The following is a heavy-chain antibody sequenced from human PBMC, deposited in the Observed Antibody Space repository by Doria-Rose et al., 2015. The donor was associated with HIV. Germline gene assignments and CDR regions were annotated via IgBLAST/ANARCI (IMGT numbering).Heavy chain of an antibody. Sequence: QVQLVQSGTEVKKPGSSVKVSCKASGGTFGNSVISWVRQAPGQGLEWMGGIIPMLGTTNYAQKFQGRVTIIADKSTSTAYMELGSLRSDDTAVYYCARAPAAGVSSYYYYYGLDVWGQGTPVTVS. V-gene: IGHV1-69*14. J-gene: IGHJ6*02. CDR3: ARAPAAGVSSYYYYYGLDV. D-gene: IGHD6-13*01. CDR2: IIPMLGTT. CDR1: GGTFGNSV.